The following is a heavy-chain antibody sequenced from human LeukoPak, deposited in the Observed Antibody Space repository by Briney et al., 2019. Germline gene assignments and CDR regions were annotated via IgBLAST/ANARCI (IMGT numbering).Heavy chain of an antibody. CDR1: GGSISSFY. CDR3: ARGIGSRGNY. D-gene: IGHD2-15*01. CDR2: IYHSGDT. V-gene: IGHV4-59*12. Sequence: PSETLSLTCTVSGGSISSFYWNWIRQPPGKGLEWIAYIYHSGDTRYNPSLKSRVTISVDTSKKQFSLKVNSVTAADTAVYYCARGIGSRGNYWGQGTLVTVSS. J-gene: IGHJ4*02.